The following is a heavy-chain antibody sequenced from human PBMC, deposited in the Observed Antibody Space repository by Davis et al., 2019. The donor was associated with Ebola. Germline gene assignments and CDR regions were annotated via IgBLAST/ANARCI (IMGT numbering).Heavy chain of an antibody. CDR3: ARGPFDYDSSGYYYVY. J-gene: IGHJ4*02. D-gene: IGHD3-22*01. CDR2: IIPIFGTA. Sequence: SVKVSCKASGYTFTSYGISWVRQAPGQGLEWMGGIIPIFGTANYAQKFQGRVTITADESTSTAYMELSSLRSEDTAVYYCARGPFDYDSSGYYYVYWGQGTLVTVSS. V-gene: IGHV1-69*13. CDR1: GYTFTSYG.